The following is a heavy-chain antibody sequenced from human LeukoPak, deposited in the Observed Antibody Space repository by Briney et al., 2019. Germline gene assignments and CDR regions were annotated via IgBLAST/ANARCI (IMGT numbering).Heavy chain of an antibody. Sequence: ASVKVSCKASGGTFSSYAISWVRQAPGQGLEWMGGIIPIFGTANYAQKFQGRVTITADESTSTAYMELSSLRSEDTAVYYCARDQQYGYYYYYYGMDVWGQGTTVTVSS. CDR1: GGTFSSYA. CDR3: ARDQQYGYYYYYYGMDV. D-gene: IGHD3-10*01. J-gene: IGHJ6*02. CDR2: IIPIFGTA. V-gene: IGHV1-69*13.